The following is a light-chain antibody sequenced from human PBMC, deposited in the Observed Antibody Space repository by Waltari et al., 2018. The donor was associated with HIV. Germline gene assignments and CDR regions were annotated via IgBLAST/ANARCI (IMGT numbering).Light chain of an antibody. CDR1: SSDIGAYIL. Sequence: QSALTQPPSVSGSLGQSVTISCTGTSSDIGAYILVSWYQQSPGTAPKLRIYEVTHRPSGVPVRFSGSKSGNTASLTISGLQADDEADYYCSSYTTSSTWVFGGGTKLTVL. J-gene: IGLJ3*02. V-gene: IGLV2-18*02. CDR3: SSYTTSSTWV. CDR2: EVT.